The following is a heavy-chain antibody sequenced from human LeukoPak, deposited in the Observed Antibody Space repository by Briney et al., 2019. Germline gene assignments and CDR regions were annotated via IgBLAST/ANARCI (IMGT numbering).Heavy chain of an antibody. CDR2: ISSSGGST. CDR3: AKGRYCSGGSCSISGYFDY. V-gene: IGHV3-23*01. D-gene: IGHD2-15*01. CDR1: GFIFSSYA. J-gene: IGHJ4*02. Sequence: PGGSLRLSCAASGFIFSSYAMSWVRQAPGKELEWVSAISSSGGSTYYADSVKGRFTISRDNSKNTLYLQMNSLRAEDTAVYYCAKGRYCSGGSCSISGYFDYWGQGTLVTVSS.